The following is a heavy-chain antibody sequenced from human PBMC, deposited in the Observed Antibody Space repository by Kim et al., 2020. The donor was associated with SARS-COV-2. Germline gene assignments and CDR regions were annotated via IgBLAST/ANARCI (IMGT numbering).Heavy chain of an antibody. CDR1: GFTFSSYA. CDR3: ANGRAVAHAFDY. Sequence: GGSLRLSCAASGFTFSSYAMSWVRQAPGKGLEWVSAISGSGGSTYYADSVKGRFTISRDNSKNTLYLQMNSLRAEDTAVYYCANGRAVAHAFDYWGQGTLVTVSS. J-gene: IGHJ4*02. D-gene: IGHD6-19*01. CDR2: ISGSGGST. V-gene: IGHV3-23*01.